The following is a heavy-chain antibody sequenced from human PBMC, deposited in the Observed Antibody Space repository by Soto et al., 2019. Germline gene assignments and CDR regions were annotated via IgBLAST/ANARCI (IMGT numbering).Heavy chain of an antibody. V-gene: IGHV3-15*01. J-gene: IGHJ4*02. CDR2: IKSKTDGGTT. CDR1: GFTVSNAW. D-gene: IGHD3-3*01. Sequence: EVHLVESGEGLVKPGGSLRLSCTASGFTVSNAWMSWVRQSPGKGLEWVGRIKSKTDGGTTDYAAPVNGRFTISRDDSKNTLFLQMNSLKTEDTAVYYCTTEPSLLYYDFWSGYYFDSWGQGTLVTVSS. CDR3: TTEPSLLYYDFWSGYYFDS.